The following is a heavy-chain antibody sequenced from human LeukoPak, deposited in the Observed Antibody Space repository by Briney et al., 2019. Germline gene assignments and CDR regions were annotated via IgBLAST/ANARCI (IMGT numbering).Heavy chain of an antibody. CDR2: IYYSGST. V-gene: IGHV4-59*13. Sequence: PSETLSLTCAVYGGSFSGYYWSWIRQPPGKGLEWIGNIYYSGSTNYNPSLRSRVTISVDTSKNQFSLKLSSVTAADTAVYYCARLRNYYDRSGYKQLWFAPWGQGTLVTVSS. D-gene: IGHD3-22*01. CDR3: ARLRNYYDRSGYKQLWFAP. J-gene: IGHJ5*02. CDR1: GGSFSGYY.